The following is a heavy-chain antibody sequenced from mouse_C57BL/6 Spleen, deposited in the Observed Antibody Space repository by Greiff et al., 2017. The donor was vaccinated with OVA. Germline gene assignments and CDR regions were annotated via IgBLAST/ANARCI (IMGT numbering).Heavy chain of an antibody. J-gene: IGHJ1*03. D-gene: IGHD1-1*01. Sequence: QVQLKESGPGILQSSQTLSLTCSFSGFSLSTSGMGVSWIRQPSGKGLEWLAHIYWDVDKRYNPSLKSRLTISKDTSRNQVFLKITSVDTADTATYYCARRRGTTVVDWYFDVWGTGTTVTVSS. CDR3: ARRRGTTVVDWYFDV. CDR2: IYWDVDK. V-gene: IGHV8-12*01. CDR1: GFSLSTSGMG.